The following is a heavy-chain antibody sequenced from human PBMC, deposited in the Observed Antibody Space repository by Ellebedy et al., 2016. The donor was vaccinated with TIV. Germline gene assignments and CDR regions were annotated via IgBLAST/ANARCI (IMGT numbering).Heavy chain of an antibody. CDR2: IGGSGGTT. Sequence: GESLKISCAASGFSLRSYAMSWVRQAPGKGLEWVSTIGGSGGTTYYRESVKGRFTVSRDTSRNTLYLQMSSLSAEDTAVYYCAKLPVAYNWNYADDYWGQGTLVTVSS. D-gene: IGHD1-7*01. J-gene: IGHJ4*02. CDR3: AKLPVAYNWNYADDY. CDR1: GFSLRSYA. V-gene: IGHV3-23*01.